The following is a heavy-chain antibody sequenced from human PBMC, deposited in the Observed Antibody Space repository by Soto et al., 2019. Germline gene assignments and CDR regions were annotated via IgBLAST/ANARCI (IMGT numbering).Heavy chain of an antibody. Sequence: QVELVESGGGLVKPGGSLRLSCAASGLSFSDYYMSWIRQAPGKGLEWIAYITSSSSTIYYADSVKGRFTIPRNDAKNALYLQLNSLRAEDTAVYYCATVFRSSNFTYWGQGTLVTVSS. CDR2: ITSSSSTI. CDR3: ATVFRSSNFTY. D-gene: IGHD3-10*02. CDR1: GLSFSDYY. V-gene: IGHV3-11*01. J-gene: IGHJ4*02.